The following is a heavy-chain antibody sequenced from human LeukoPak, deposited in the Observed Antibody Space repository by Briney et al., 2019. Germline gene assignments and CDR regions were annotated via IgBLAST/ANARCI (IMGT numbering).Heavy chain of an antibody. V-gene: IGHV4-4*07. CDR3: ARDEQQLPMDY. CDR1: GGTLSNYY. D-gene: IGHD6-13*01. Sequence: SETLSLTCTVSGGTLSNYYWSCIRQPAGKELEWLGRIYTSGSTNYDPSLKSRVTMSVDTSKNKFSLKLSAVAAADTAVYYCARDEQQLPMDYWGQGTMVTVSS. J-gene: IGHJ4*02. CDR2: IYTSGST.